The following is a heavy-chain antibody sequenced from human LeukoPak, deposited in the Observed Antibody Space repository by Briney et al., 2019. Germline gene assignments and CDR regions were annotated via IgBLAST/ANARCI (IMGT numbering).Heavy chain of an antibody. CDR2: IHYSGST. CDR1: GGSISSYY. Sequence: SETLSLTCTVSGGSISSYYWSWIRQPPGKGLEWLGYIHYSGSTNYNPSLKSRVTISVDTSKNQFPLKLSSVTAADTAVYYCARDTHYDILTGYYYDAFDIWGQGTMVTVSS. D-gene: IGHD3-9*01. CDR3: ARDTHYDILTGYYYDAFDI. V-gene: IGHV4-59*01. J-gene: IGHJ3*02.